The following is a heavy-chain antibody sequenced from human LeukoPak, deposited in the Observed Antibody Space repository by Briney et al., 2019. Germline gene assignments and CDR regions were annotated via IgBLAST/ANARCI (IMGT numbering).Heavy chain of an antibody. Sequence: GGSLRLSCAASGFTVSSNYMSWVRQAPGKGLEWVSVIYSGGRTYYADSVKGRFTISRDNSKNTVYLQMNSLRAEDTAVYYCARQSGYYLDYWGQGTLVTVSS. D-gene: IGHD3-3*01. J-gene: IGHJ4*02. V-gene: IGHV3-53*01. CDR2: IYSGGRT. CDR1: GFTVSSNY. CDR3: ARQSGYYLDY.